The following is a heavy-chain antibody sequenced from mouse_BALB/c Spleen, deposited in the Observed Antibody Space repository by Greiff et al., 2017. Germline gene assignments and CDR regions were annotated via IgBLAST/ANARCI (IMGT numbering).Heavy chain of an antibody. V-gene: IGHV5-17*02. D-gene: IGHD2-2*01. CDR1: GFTFSSFG. CDR2: ISSGSSTI. CDR3: AREGYDYAMDY. J-gene: IGHJ4*01. Sequence: EVQVVESGGGLVKPGGSRKLSCAASGFTFSSFGMHWVRQAPEKGLEWVAYISSGSSTIYYADTVKGRFTISRDNPKNTLFLQMTSLRSEDTAMYYCAREGYDYAMDYWGQGTSVTVSS.